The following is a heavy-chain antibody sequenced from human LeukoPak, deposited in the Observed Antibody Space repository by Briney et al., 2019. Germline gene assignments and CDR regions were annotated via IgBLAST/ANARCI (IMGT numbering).Heavy chain of an antibody. D-gene: IGHD3-22*01. CDR2: IYTSGST. Sequence: PETLSLTCTVSGGSISSYHWSWIRQPAGKGLEWIGRIYTSGSTNYNPSLKSRVTMSVDTSKNQFSLKLSSVTAADTAVYYCARDSAPYDSSGYYRFDYWGQGTLVTVSS. V-gene: IGHV4-4*07. J-gene: IGHJ4*02. CDR3: ARDSAPYDSSGYYRFDY. CDR1: GGSISSYH.